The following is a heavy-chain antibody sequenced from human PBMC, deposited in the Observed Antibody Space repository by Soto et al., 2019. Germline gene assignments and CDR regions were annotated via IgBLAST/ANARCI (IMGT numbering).Heavy chain of an antibody. Sequence: GGALRLSCAASGFTVSSNYMSWVRQAPGKGLEWVSVIYSGGSTYYADSVKGRFTISRDNSKNTLYLQMNSLRAEDTAVYYCARAGSGWYFDYWGQGALVTVSS. V-gene: IGHV3-53*01. D-gene: IGHD6-19*01. CDR2: IYSGGST. CDR3: ARAGSGWYFDY. CDR1: GFTVSSNY. J-gene: IGHJ4*02.